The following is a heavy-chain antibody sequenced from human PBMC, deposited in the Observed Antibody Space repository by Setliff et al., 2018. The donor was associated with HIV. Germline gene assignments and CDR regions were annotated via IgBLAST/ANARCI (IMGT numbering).Heavy chain of an antibody. CDR1: GDSVSSNSAA. CDR3: ARALGYYYDSSGYVDY. CDR2: TYYRSKWYN. V-gene: IGHV6-1*01. D-gene: IGHD3-22*01. J-gene: IGHJ4*02. Sequence: SQTLSLTCAISGDSVSSNSAAWNWIRQSPSRGLEWLGRTYYRSKWYNDYAVSVKSRITINPDTSKNQFSLQLNSVTPEDTAVYYCARALGYYYDSSGYVDYWGQGTLVTVSS.